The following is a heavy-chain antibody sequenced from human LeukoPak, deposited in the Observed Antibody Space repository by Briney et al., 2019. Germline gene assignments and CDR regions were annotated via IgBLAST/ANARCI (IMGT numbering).Heavy chain of an antibody. J-gene: IGHJ4*02. Sequence: GASVKVSCKASGYTFTSYYMHWVRQAPGQGLEWMGIINPSGGSTSYAQKFQGRVTMTRDTSTSTVYMELSSLRSEDTAVYYCARELGPGVFEAGFDYWGQGTLVTVSS. V-gene: IGHV1-46*01. CDR2: INPSGGST. CDR3: ARELGPGVFEAGFDY. CDR1: GYTFTSYY. D-gene: IGHD3-16*02.